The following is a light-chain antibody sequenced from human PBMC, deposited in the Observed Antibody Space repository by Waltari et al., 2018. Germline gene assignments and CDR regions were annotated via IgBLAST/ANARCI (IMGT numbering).Light chain of an antibody. CDR3: QQYNVWPPLT. Sequence: EIVMTQSPATLSVSQGVRATLYCRASQSIHDNLAWYQQKPGQAPRLLIYGASTRATGIPARFRGSGSGAEFTLTITSLQSEDCAVYYCQQYNVWPPLTFGGGTKVEIK. J-gene: IGKJ4*01. CDR1: QSIHDN. V-gene: IGKV3-15*01. CDR2: GAS.